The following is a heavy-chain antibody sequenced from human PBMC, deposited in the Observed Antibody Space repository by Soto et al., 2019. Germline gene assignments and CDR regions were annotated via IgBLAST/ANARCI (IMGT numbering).Heavy chain of an antibody. J-gene: IGHJ5*02. V-gene: IGHV1-69*01. CDR3: ERDHRRSYYDSSGFWFDP. D-gene: IGHD3-22*01. Sequence: QVQRVQSGAEVKKPGSSVKVSCKASGGPFSSYAISWVRQAPGQGLEWMGGIIPIFGTANYAQKFQGRVTITADESTSTAYMELSSLRSEDTSVYYCERDHRRSYYDSSGFWFDPWGQGTLVTVSS. CDR2: IIPIFGTA. CDR1: GGPFSSYA.